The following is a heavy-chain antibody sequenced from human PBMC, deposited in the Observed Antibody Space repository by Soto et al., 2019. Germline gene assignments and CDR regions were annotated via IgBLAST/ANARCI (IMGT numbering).Heavy chain of an antibody. CDR3: GWFGGKFDF. CDR2: INPENGGT. D-gene: IGHD3-3*01. Sequence: QVQLVQSGAEVKKPGASVKVSCQTSGYTFTGYSIHWVRQAPGHGLEWMGWINPENGGTNYAQKFQGRVTMSRDTSIDTAYMDLSSLRSDGTAGYCCGWFGGKFDFWGQGTLVTVSS. J-gene: IGHJ4*02. V-gene: IGHV1-2*02. CDR1: GYTFTGYS.